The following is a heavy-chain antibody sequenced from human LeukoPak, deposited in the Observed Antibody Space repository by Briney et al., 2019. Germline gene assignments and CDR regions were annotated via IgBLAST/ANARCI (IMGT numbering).Heavy chain of an antibody. D-gene: IGHD6-13*01. CDR1: GGSISSDY. CDR2: IYYRGST. CDR3: ARGVGAAGSIDI. J-gene: IGHJ3*02. V-gene: IGHV4-59*01. Sequence: PSETLSLTCTVSGGSISSDYWSWIRQPPGKGLEWIGYIYYRGSTNYNPSLKSRVSISVHTSKKQFSLKVSSVTTADTAIYYCARGVGAAGSIDIWGQGTMVTVSS.